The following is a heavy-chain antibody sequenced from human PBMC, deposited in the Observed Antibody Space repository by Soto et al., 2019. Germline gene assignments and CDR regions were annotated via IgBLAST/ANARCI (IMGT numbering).Heavy chain of an antibody. D-gene: IGHD2-15*01. Sequence: PGESLKISCKGSGYSFTSYWIGWVRQMPGKGLEWMGIIYPGDSDTRYSPSFQGQVTISADKSISTAYLQWSSLKASDTAMYYCARFSSATPGYYYFYMDVWGKGITVTVSS. V-gene: IGHV5-51*01. CDR2: IYPGDSDT. CDR3: ARFSSATPGYYYFYMDV. CDR1: GYSFTSYW. J-gene: IGHJ6*03.